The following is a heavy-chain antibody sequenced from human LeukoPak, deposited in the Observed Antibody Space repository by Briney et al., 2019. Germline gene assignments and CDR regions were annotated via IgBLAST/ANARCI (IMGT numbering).Heavy chain of an antibody. V-gene: IGHV1-46*01. CDR2: INPSGGST. CDR1: GYTFTSYY. Sequence: ASVKVSCQASGYTFTSYYMHWVRQAPGQGLEWMGIINPSGGSTSYAQKFQGRVTMIRDTSTSTVYMELSSLRSEDTGVYYCARVKDIVVVPARGVAFGIWGQGTMVTVSS. J-gene: IGHJ3*02. CDR3: ARVKDIVVVPARGVAFGI. D-gene: IGHD2-2*01.